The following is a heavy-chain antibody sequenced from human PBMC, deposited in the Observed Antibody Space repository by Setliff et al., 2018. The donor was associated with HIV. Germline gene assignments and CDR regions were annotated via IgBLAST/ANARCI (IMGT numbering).Heavy chain of an antibody. Sequence: LRLSCAAPGFTFSSYAMHWVRQAPGKGLEWVAVISYDGSNKYYADSVKGRFTVSRDNSKNTLYIEMNNLRPEDTAMYYCARPWCYFDSSGFGAFEIWGQGTMVTVSS. CDR3: ARPWCYFDSSGFGAFEI. CDR1: GFTFSSYA. CDR2: ISYDGSNK. J-gene: IGHJ3*02. D-gene: IGHD3-22*01. V-gene: IGHV3-30*04.